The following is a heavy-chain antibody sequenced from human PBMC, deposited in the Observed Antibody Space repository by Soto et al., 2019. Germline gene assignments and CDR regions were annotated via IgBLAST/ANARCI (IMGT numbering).Heavy chain of an antibody. J-gene: IGHJ4*02. V-gene: IGHV4-59*08. CDR3: ARLTYGSGSYYLDY. Sequence: QVQLQESGPGLVKPSETLSLTCTVSGGSISSYYWSWIRQPPGKGLEWIGYIYYSGSTNYYPSLKSRVTISLDTSKTQFSLKLSSVTAADTAVYYCARLTYGSGSYYLDYWGQGTLVTVSS. CDR1: GGSISSYY. D-gene: IGHD3-10*01. CDR2: IYYSGST.